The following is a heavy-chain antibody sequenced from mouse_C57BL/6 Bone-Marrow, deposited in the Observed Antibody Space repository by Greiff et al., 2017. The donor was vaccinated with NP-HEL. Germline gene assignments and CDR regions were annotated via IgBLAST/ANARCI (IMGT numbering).Heavy chain of an antibody. CDR3: ARNSPFITTVKGAMDY. CDR1: GYTFTDYA. CDR2: ISTYYGDA. J-gene: IGHJ4*01. V-gene: IGHV1-67*01. Sequence: QVQLQQSGPELVRPGVSVKISCKGSGYTFTDYAMHWVKQSHAKSLEWIGVISTYYGDASYNQKFKDKATMTVAKSSSTAYMELARLTSEDSAVYYCARNSPFITTVKGAMDYWGQGTSVTVSS. D-gene: IGHD1-1*01.